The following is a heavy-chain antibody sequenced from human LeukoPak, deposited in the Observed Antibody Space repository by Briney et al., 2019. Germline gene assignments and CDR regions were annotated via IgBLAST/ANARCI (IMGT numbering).Heavy chain of an antibody. V-gene: IGHV1-18*01. CDR2: ISPYNGNT. CDR3: AREWSHFGDH. Sequence: SVKVSCKTSGYTFTSQGIYWVRQAPGQGLEYMGWISPYNGNTNYAQKLQGRVFMTTDTSTNTAYMELRSLGSDDTAVYYCAREWSHFGDHWGQGALVTVSS. J-gene: IGHJ4*02. CDR1: GYTFTSQG. D-gene: IGHD3-3*02.